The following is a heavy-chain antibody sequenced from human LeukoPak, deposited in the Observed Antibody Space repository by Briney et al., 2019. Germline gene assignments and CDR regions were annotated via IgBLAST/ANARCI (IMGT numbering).Heavy chain of an antibody. V-gene: IGHV3-53*01. Sequence: QAGGSLRLSCAASGFIVSSNYMSWVRQAPGKGLEWVSVIYSGGGSTYYADSVKGRFTISRDNSRNTLYLQMNSLRAEDTAVYYCAIRWKDWGQGTLVTVSS. D-gene: IGHD1-1*01. CDR1: GFIVSSNY. CDR3: AIRWKD. J-gene: IGHJ4*02. CDR2: IYSGGGST.